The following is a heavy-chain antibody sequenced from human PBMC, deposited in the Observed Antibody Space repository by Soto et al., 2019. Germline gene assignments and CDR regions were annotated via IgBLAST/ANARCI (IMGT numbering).Heavy chain of an antibody. Sequence: VHLLESGGGLVQPGGSLRLSCTASGFTFSSYAMTWVRQAPGRGLEGVSGITASGGRTFYADSVKGRFTISRDNSRSTLYLQMNSLRAEDTAVYYCAKDTRYADYVRWFDSWGRGTLVTVSS. D-gene: IGHD4-17*01. V-gene: IGHV3-23*01. J-gene: IGHJ5*01. CDR2: ITASGGRT. CDR3: AKDTRYADYVRWFDS. CDR1: GFTFSSYA.